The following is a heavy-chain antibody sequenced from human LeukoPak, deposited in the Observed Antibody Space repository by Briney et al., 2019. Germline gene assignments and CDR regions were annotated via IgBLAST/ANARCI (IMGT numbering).Heavy chain of an antibody. Sequence: PSETLSLTCTVSGGSISSGSYYWSWIRQPPGKGLEWIGYIYYSGSTNYNPSLKSRVTISVDTSKNQFSLKLSSVTAADTAVYYCARWLPFGGVIVKDYFDYWGQGTLVTVSS. V-gene: IGHV4-61*01. D-gene: IGHD3-16*02. J-gene: IGHJ4*02. CDR2: IYYSGST. CDR1: GGSISSGSYY. CDR3: ARWLPFGGVIVKDYFDY.